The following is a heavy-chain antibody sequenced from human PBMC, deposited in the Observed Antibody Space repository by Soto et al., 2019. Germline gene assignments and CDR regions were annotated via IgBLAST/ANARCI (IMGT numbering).Heavy chain of an antibody. J-gene: IGHJ4*02. CDR2: IYYSGST. D-gene: IGHD2-2*01. CDR3: ARQGDGCSSTSCYPSPFDY. CDR1: GGSISSTGYF. Sequence: SETLSLTCTVSGGSISSTGYFWGWIRQPPGKGLEWIGSIYYSGSTYYNPSLKSRVTISVDTSKNQFSLKLSSVTAADTAVYYCARQGDGCSSTSCYPSPFDYWGQGTLVTVSS. V-gene: IGHV4-39*01.